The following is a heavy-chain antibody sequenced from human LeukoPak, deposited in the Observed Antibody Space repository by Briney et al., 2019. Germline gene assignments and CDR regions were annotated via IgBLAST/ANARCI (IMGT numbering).Heavy chain of an antibody. D-gene: IGHD2-2*01. J-gene: IGHJ5*02. V-gene: IGHV4-34*01. Sequence: PGGSLRLSCVASGLTVGSNHMSWVRQPPGKGLEWIGEINHSGSTNYNPSLKSRVTISVDTSKNQFSLKLSSVTAADTAVYYCARGLVVPAANLGGRWFDPWGQGTLVTVSS. CDR3: ARGLVVPAANLGGRWFDP. CDR1: GLTVGSNH. CDR2: INHSGST.